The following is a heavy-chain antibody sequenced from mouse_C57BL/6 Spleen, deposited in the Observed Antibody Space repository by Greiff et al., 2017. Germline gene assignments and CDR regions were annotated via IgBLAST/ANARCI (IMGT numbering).Heavy chain of an antibody. CDR1: GYTFTDYE. CDR2: IDPETGGT. J-gene: IGHJ2*01. V-gene: IGHV1-15*01. Sequence: VKLMESGAELVRPGASVTLSCKASGYTFTDYEMHWVKQTPVHGLEWIGAIDPETGGTAYNQKFKGKAILTADKSSSTTYMELRSLTSEDSAVYYCTRGNYFDYWGQGTTLTVSS. CDR3: TRGNYFDY.